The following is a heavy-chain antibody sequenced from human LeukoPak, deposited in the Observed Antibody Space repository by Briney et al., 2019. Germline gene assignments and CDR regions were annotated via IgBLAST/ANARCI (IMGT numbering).Heavy chain of an antibody. CDR2: ISHSGST. D-gene: IGHD2-15*01. J-gene: IGHJ6*04. Sequence: SETLSLTCAVSNGSFSAYYWSWIRQSPGKGQQWIGEISHSGSTNYNPSLKLRVSISLDTSKNQFSLRLSSVSAADTAVYFCARRYCSGGSCYMRGYYGMDVWATGTTVIVSS. CDR3: ARRYCSGGSCYMRGYYGMDV. V-gene: IGHV4-34*01. CDR1: NGSFSAYY.